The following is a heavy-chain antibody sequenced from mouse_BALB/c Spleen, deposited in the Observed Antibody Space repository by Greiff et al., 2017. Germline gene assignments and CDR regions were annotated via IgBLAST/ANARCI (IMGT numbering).Heavy chain of an antibody. D-gene: IGHD1-1*01. V-gene: IGHV1S56*01. CDR3: ARGGTVVGPFAY. CDR2: IYPGNVNT. Sequence: LVESGPELVKPGASVRISCKASGYTFTSYYIHWVKQRPGQGLEWIGWIYPGNVNTKYNEKFKGKATLTADKSSSTAYMQLSSLTSEDSAVYFCARGGTVVGPFAYWGQGTLVTVSA. J-gene: IGHJ3*01. CDR1: GYTFTSYY.